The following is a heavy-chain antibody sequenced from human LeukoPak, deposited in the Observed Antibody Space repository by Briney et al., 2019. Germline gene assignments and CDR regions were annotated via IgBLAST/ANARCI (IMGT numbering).Heavy chain of an antibody. V-gene: IGHV3-64*01. J-gene: IGHJ3*02. Sequence: GASLRLXCAASGFTFSSYAMHWVRQAPGKGLEYVSAISSNGGSTYYANSVKGRFTTSRDNSKNTLYLQMGSLRAEDMAVYYCARLSSGYDYDDAFDIWGQRTMVTVSS. CDR3: ARLSSGYDYDDAFDI. CDR1: GFTFSSYA. CDR2: ISSNGGST. D-gene: IGHD5-12*01.